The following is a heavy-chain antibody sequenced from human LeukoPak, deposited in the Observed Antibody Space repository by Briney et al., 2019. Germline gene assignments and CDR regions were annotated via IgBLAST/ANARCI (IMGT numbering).Heavy chain of an antibody. CDR1: GFTFSSYW. D-gene: IGHD2-8*01. Sequence: GRSLRLSCAASGFTFSSYWMHWVRQAPGKGLVWVSRINSDGSSTSYADSVKGRFTISRDNAKNTLYLQMNSLRAEDTAVYYCARDGNNDYYYGMDVWGKGTTVTVSS. CDR3: ARDGNNDYYYGMDV. J-gene: IGHJ6*04. CDR2: INSDGSST. V-gene: IGHV3-74*01.